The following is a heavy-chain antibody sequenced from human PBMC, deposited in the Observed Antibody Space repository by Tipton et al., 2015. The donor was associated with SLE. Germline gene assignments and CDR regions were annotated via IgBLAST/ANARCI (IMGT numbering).Heavy chain of an antibody. CDR3: APESSWYDQPFDY. CDR1: GFTFDDYA. D-gene: IGHD6-13*01. V-gene: IGHV3-9*01. Sequence: SLRLSCAASGFTFDDYAMHWVRQAPGKGLEWVSGISWNSGSIGYADSVKGRFTISRDNSKNTLYLQMNSLRVEDTAVYYCAPESSWYDQPFDYWGQGTLVTVSS. CDR2: ISWNSGSI. J-gene: IGHJ4*02.